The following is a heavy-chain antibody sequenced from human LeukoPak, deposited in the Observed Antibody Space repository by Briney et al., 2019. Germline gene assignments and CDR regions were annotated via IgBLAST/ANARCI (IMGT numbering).Heavy chain of an antibody. CDR2: TNARGDT. D-gene: IGHD2-2*01. CDR1: GWSFNDYY. V-gene: IGHV4-34*01. J-gene: IGHJ5*02. Sequence: PSETLSLTCAVYGWSFNDYYWNWIRQPPGKGLEWIGETNARGDTSYNPSLKSRATISVDTSKKQFSLRLTSMIAADTALYYCARGQVPAARGYNWFDPWGQGTLVTVSS. CDR3: ARGQVPAARGYNWFDP.